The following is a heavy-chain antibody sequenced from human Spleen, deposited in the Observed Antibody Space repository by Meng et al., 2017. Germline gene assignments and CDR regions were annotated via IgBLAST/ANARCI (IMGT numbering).Heavy chain of an antibody. Sequence: EVPVVESGGGLVQLGGSLRLSCAASGFTVSSFWMHWVRQPPGKGLVWVSRMNEDGTTINYADSVQGRFTISRDSARNTLYLQMNTLRVEDTAIYYCVRDFGGNSDYWGQGTLVTVSS. CDR3: VRDFGGNSDY. D-gene: IGHD2-21*01. CDR2: MNEDGTTI. J-gene: IGHJ4*02. V-gene: IGHV3-74*01. CDR1: GFTVSSFW.